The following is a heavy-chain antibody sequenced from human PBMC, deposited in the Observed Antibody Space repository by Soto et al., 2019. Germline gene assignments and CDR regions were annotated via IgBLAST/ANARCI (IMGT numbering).Heavy chain of an antibody. CDR2: MNPNSGNT. CDR3: ARERSGRANDY. J-gene: IGHJ4*02. Sequence: QVQLVQSGAEVKKPGASVKVSCKASGYTFTSYYINWVRQATGQGLEWMGWMNPNSGNTGYAQKFQGRGTMTRNTSRRTAYMEVSSLRSEDTAVYYCARERSGRANDYWGQGTLVTVSS. D-gene: IGHD2-8*02. V-gene: IGHV1-8*01. CDR1: GYTFTSYY.